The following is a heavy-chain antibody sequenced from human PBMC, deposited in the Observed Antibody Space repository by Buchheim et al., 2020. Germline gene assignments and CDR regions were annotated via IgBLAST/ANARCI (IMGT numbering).Heavy chain of an antibody. CDR2: LSSSGITT. D-gene: IGHD4-11*01. J-gene: IGHJ4*02. Sequence: QAQLVESGGGLVKSGGSLRLSCAASGFVFSDYYMSWVRQAPGKGLEWVSFLSSSGITTFHADSVKGRFTISRDNTKNSVYLQMNSLRAEDTAVYYCARSRYRTEASNYYVFDYWGRGTL. CDR1: GFVFSDYY. V-gene: IGHV3-11*01. CDR3: ARSRYRTEASNYYVFDY.